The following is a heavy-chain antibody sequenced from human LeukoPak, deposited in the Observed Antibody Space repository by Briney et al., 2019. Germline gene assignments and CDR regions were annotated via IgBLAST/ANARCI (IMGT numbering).Heavy chain of an antibody. V-gene: IGHV3-30*18. CDR3: AKKGDYGYYFDY. CDR1: RFTFSRYG. Sequence: GVSLRLSCAASRFTFSRYGMHRVRQAPGKGLEWVALISYDGSNKYYADSVKGRFTISRDNSKNTLYLQMNSLRAEDTAVYYCAKKGDYGYYFDYWGQGTLVTVS. J-gene: IGHJ4*02. D-gene: IGHD3-10*01. CDR2: ISYDGSNK.